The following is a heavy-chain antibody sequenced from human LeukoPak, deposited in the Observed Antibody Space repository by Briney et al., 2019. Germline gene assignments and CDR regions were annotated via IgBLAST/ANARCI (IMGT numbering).Heavy chain of an antibody. CDR2: IRSKAYGGTT. Sequence: GGSLRLSCTASGFTFGDYAMSWVRQAPGKGLEWVGFIRSKAYGGTTEYAASVKGRFTISRDDSKSIAYLQMNSLKTEDTAVYYCTSHVLRYFDWLFPFDYWGQGTLVTVSS. D-gene: IGHD3-9*01. CDR3: TSHVLRYFDWLFPFDY. V-gene: IGHV3-49*04. J-gene: IGHJ4*02. CDR1: GFTFGDYA.